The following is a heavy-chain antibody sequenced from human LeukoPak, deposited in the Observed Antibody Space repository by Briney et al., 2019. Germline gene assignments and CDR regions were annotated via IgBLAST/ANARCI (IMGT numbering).Heavy chain of an antibody. CDR2: ITGDGSTK. CDR1: GFTFSNYG. Sequence: GRSLRLSCVASGFTFSNYGMQWVRQAPGKGLEWVTVITGDGSTKFYADSVKGRFTISRDNSRNTLYLQMNSLRAEDTAVNYCARGFYYGMDVWGQGTTVTVSS. J-gene: IGHJ6*02. CDR3: ARGFYYGMDV. V-gene: IGHV3-33*01.